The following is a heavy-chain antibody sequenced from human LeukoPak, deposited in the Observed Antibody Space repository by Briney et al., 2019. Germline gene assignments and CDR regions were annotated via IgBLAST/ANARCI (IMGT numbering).Heavy chain of an antibody. CDR1: GYTFTSYD. J-gene: IGHJ4*02. D-gene: IGHD3-22*01. Sequence: ASVKVSCKASGYTFTSYDINWVRQAPGQGLEWMGRIIPILGIANYAQKFQGRVTITADKSTSTAYMELSSLRSEDTAVYYCARGPSYDSSDSNYWGQGTLVTVSS. CDR2: IIPILGIA. CDR3: ARGPSYDSSDSNY. V-gene: IGHV1-69*04.